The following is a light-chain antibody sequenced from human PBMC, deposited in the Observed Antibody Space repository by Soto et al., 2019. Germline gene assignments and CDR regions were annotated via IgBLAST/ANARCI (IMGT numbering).Light chain of an antibody. CDR1: QSVSSSY. CDR2: GAS. J-gene: IGKJ1*01. Sequence: EIVLTQSPGTLFLSQGERATLSCRASQSVSSSYLAWYQQKPGQAPRLLIYGASSRATGIPDRFSGSGSGTDFTLTISRLEPEDFAVYYCQQYGSSRTFGQGTKVDIK. CDR3: QQYGSSRT. V-gene: IGKV3-20*01.